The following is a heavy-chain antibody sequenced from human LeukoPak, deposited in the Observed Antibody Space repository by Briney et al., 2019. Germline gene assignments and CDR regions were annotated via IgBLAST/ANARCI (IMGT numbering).Heavy chain of an antibody. J-gene: IGHJ5*02. V-gene: IGHV4-34*01. CDR1: GGSFSGYY. Sequence: SETLSLTCAVYGGSFSGYYWSWIRQPPGKGLEWIGEINHSGSTNYNPSLKSRVTISVDTSKNQFSLKLSSVTAADTAVYYCAREDSPLRWFDPWGQGTLVTVSS. CDR3: AREDSPLRWFDP. CDR2: INHSGST. D-gene: IGHD2-15*01.